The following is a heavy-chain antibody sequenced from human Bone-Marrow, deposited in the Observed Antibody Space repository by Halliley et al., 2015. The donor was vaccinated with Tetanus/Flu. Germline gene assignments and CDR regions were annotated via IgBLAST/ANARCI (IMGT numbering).Heavy chain of an antibody. V-gene: IGHV4-30-4*01. CDR2: ILYSGST. Sequence: EWVGYILYSGSTSYNPSLKSRLTISVDTSKNHFSLMRSSVTAADAAVYYCGGEGNFQTYVIDGGGQGTTVTVSS. CDR3: GGEGNFQTYVIDG. D-gene: IGHD3-10*02. J-gene: IGHJ6*02.